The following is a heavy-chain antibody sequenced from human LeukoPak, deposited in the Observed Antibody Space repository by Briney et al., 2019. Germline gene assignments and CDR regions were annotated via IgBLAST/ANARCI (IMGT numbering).Heavy chain of an antibody. CDR1: GFSLSSTGVG. V-gene: IGHV2-5*02. CDR3: AHTDDGSGNYYPQWGAPDAFDI. CDR2: IYWDDDK. D-gene: IGHD3-10*01. J-gene: IGHJ3*02. Sequence: SGPTLVKPTQTLTLTCTSSGFSLSSTGVGVGWIRQPPGKALEWLALIYWDDDKRYNPSLLSRLTITKDTPKNQVVLTMTNVDPGDTATYFCAHTDDGSGNYYPQWGAPDAFDIWGQGTMVTVSS.